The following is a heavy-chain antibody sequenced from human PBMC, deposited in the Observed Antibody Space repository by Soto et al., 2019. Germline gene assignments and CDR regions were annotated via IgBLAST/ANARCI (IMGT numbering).Heavy chain of an antibody. CDR1: GYSFTYYK. J-gene: IGHJ4*02. Sequence: ASVKVSCKTSGYSFTYYKLHWVRQAPGQRLEWMGWIGASDGKTHYSQNFQGRVTITKDTSASTAYMELSSLISEDTAVYYCVRDYASDSGVHLDFWGQGTLVTVSS. CDR3: VRDYASDSGVHLDF. CDR2: IGASDGKT. V-gene: IGHV1-3*01. D-gene: IGHD3-22*01.